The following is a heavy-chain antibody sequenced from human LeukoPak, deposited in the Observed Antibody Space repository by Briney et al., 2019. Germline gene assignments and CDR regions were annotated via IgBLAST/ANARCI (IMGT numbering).Heavy chain of an antibody. CDR1: GFTFSSYG. V-gene: IGHV3-30*18. D-gene: IGHD3-22*01. Sequence: GRSLRLSCAASGFTFSSYGMHWVRQAPGKGLEWVAVISYDGSNKYYADSVKGRFTISRDNSKNTLYLQMNSLRAEDTAVYYCAKDGSSGQWAFDYWGQGTLVTVSS. CDR2: ISYDGSNK. CDR3: AKDGSSGQWAFDY. J-gene: IGHJ4*02.